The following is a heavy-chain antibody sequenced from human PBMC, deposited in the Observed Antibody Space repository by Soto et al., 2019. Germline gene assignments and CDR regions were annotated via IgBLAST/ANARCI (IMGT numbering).Heavy chain of an antibody. D-gene: IGHD2-8*01. Sequence: SETLSLTCTVSGGSVSSNNYYWNWIRQPPGKGLEWVGYIYYSGSTNYNPSLKSRVTISVDTSENQFSLKLSSVTAADTAVYYCARDPTRMYYFDYWGQGTLVTVSS. V-gene: IGHV4-61*01. CDR3: ARDPTRMYYFDY. CDR2: IYYSGST. J-gene: IGHJ4*02. CDR1: GGSVSSNNYY.